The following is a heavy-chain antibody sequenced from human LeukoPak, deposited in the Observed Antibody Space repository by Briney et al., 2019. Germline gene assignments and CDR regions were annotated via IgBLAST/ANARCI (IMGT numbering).Heavy chain of an antibody. J-gene: IGHJ3*02. Sequence: GASVKVSCKASGYTFTSYYMHWVRQAPGQGLEWMGIINPSGGSTSYAQKFQGRVTMTRDMSTSTVYMELSRLRSDDTAVYYCARSSIAYYYDSRDAFDIWGQGTMVTVSS. CDR1: GYTFTSYY. CDR3: ARSSIAYYYDSRDAFDI. D-gene: IGHD3-22*01. CDR2: INPSGGST. V-gene: IGHV1-46*01.